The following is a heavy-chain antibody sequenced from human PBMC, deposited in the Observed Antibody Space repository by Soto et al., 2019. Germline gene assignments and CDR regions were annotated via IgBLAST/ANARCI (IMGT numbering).Heavy chain of an antibody. CDR3: AKHYFCDS. J-gene: IGHJ4*02. CDR1: GFTFNSYA. V-gene: IGHV3-23*01. CDR2: TSGSDDGP. Sequence: EVQLLESGGGLVQPGGYLRLSCAASGFTFNSYAMSWVRQAPGKGLEWVSSTSGSDDGPYYADSVKGRFTISRHNSQNTRFLLMNSLRADDTALYYCAKHYFCDSWGQGAPVTVSS.